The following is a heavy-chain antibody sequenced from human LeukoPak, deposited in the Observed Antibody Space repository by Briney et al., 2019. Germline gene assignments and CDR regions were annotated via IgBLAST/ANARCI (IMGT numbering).Heavy chain of an antibody. D-gene: IGHD4-11*01. CDR2: IRADKGKT. CDR3: ARDRSNSDF. J-gene: IGHJ4*02. Sequence: AASVKVSCKTSGYKFKTFGISWVRQAPGQGLEWMGWIRADKGKTDYAQKFQDRVTLTIDTSTSTAYMELRRLTSDDTATYYCARDRSNSDFWGQGTLVTVS. V-gene: IGHV1-18*01. CDR1: GYKFKTFG.